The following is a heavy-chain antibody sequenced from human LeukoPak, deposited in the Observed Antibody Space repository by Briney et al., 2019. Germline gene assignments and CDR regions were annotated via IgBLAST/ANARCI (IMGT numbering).Heavy chain of an antibody. J-gene: IGHJ3*02. CDR2: ISGSGGST. CDR1: GFTFSSYV. D-gene: IGHD5-12*01. Sequence: GGSLRLSCAASGFTFSSYVMSWVRQAPGKGLEWVSAISGSGGSTYYADSVKGRFTISRDNSKNTLYLQMNSLRAEDTAVYYCARDPRVVAYESDIWGQGTMVTVSS. V-gene: IGHV3-23*01. CDR3: ARDPRVVAYESDI.